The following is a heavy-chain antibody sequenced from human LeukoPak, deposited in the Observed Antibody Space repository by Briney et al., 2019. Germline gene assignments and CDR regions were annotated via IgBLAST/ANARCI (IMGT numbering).Heavy chain of an antibody. CDR1: GFTFSIYS. D-gene: IGHD1-26*01. Sequence: GGSPRLSCAASGFTFSIYSMKWGRQAPGKGLEWVASISSIKSYIYYADSVKGRFTISRDNAKNSLYLQMNSLRAEDTAVYYCARDLDGWELPTGPSDAFDIWGQGTMVTVSS. CDR3: ARDLDGWELPTGPSDAFDI. V-gene: IGHV3-21*01. J-gene: IGHJ3*02. CDR2: ISSIKSYI.